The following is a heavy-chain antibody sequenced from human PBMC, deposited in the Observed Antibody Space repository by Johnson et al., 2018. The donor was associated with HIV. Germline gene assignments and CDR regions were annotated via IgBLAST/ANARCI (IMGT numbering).Heavy chain of an antibody. Sequence: VQLVESGGGLVKPGGSLRLSCVISGFVFSDYHMSWVRQAPGKGLEWVSGINWSGGSTGYADSMKGRFTISRDNARNSLYLQMNSLRAEDTALYFCARGKGAAVGLDAFDIWGQGTMVTVSS. J-gene: IGHJ3*02. CDR2: INWSGGST. CDR3: ARGKGAAVGLDAFDI. V-gene: IGHV3-20*04. D-gene: IGHD6-13*01. CDR1: GFVFSDYH.